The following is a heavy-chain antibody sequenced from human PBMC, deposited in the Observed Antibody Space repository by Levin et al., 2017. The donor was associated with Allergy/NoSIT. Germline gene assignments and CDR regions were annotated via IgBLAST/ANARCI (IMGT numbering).Heavy chain of an antibody. V-gene: IGHV4-31*03. CDR2: IYYNGNT. Sequence: SQTLSLTCTVSGGSISTAGYYWSWIRLHPGKGLEWIAYIYYNGNTYYNPSLKSRVTISVDTSKNQFSLKLSSVTAADTALFYCARLPLHLSSDGSDYLRGAFDIWGQGTMVTVSS. CDR1: GGSISTAGYY. CDR3: ARLPLHLSSDGSDYLRGAFDI. J-gene: IGHJ3*02. D-gene: IGHD3-22*01.